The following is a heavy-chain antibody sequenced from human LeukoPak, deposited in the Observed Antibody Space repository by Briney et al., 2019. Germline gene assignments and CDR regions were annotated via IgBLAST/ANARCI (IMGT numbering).Heavy chain of an antibody. CDR2: IYYSGST. Sequence: WETLSLTCTVSGGSISSSSYYWGWIRQPPGKGLEWIGSIYYSGSTYYNPSLKSRVTISVDTSKNQFSLKLSSVTAADTAVYYCARRIFGGLIDYWGQGTLVTVSS. J-gene: IGHJ4*02. CDR1: GGSISSSSYY. CDR3: ARRIFGGLIDY. V-gene: IGHV4-39*01. D-gene: IGHD4-23*01.